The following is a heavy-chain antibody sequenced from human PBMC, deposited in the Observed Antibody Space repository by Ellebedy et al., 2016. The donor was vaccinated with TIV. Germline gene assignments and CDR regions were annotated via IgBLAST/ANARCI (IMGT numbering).Heavy chain of an antibody. D-gene: IGHD3-9*01. V-gene: IGHV5-10-1*01. J-gene: IGHJ4*02. Sequence: PGGSLRLSCKGSAYNFATYWISWVRQMPGKGLEWMARIDPSDSNINYSPSFRGHVTISVHKSIDTAHLQWNSLKASDTAMYYCARIEDIVTGPFDHWGQGTLVTVSS. CDR1: AYNFATYW. CDR2: IDPSDSNI. CDR3: ARIEDIVTGPFDH.